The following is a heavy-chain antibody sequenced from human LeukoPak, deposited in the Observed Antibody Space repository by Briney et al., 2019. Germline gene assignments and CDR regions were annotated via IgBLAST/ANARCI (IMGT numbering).Heavy chain of an antibody. CDR3: AKGYGLQLVNNWFDP. CDR1: GFTFSSYG. Sequence: PGRSLRLSCAASGFTFSSYGMHWVRQAPGKGLEWVAVISFDGSNKYYADSVKGRFTISRDNSKNTLYLQVNSLRIEDTAVYYCAKGYGLQLVNNWFDPWGQGTLVTVSS. V-gene: IGHV3-30*18. J-gene: IGHJ5*02. CDR2: ISFDGSNK. D-gene: IGHD6-13*01.